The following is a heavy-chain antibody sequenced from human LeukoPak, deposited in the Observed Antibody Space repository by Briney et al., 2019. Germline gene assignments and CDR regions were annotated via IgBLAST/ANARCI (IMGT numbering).Heavy chain of an antibody. Sequence: SQTLSLTCAISGDSVSSNRAIWHWIRQSPSGGLEWLGRTYYRSKWYDDCAVFVKGRITINPDTSQNQFSLHLSSVTPEDTAVYYCARAGAGSSAFLFDSWGQGTLVTVSS. CDR3: ARAGAGSSAFLFDS. CDR1: GDSVSSNRAI. CDR2: TYYRSKWYD. J-gene: IGHJ4*02. D-gene: IGHD6-6*01. V-gene: IGHV6-1*01.